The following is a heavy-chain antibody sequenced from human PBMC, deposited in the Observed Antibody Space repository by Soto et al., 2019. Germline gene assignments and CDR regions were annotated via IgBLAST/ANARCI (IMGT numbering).Heavy chain of an antibody. CDR2: IYPGDSDT. J-gene: IGHJ6*02. CDR1: GYSFTSYW. V-gene: IGHV5-51*01. CDR3: ARHGAYYDILTGYYTPPNYYYYYGMDV. D-gene: IGHD3-9*01. Sequence: GESLKISCKGSGYSFTSYWIGWVLQMPGKGLEWMGIIYPGDSDTRYSPSFQGQVTISADKSISTAYLQWSSLKASDTAMYYCARHGAYYDILTGYYTPPNYYYYYGMDVWGQGTTVTVSS.